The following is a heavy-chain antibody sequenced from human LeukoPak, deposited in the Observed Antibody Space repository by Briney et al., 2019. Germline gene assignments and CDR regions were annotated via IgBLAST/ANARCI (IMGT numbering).Heavy chain of an antibody. J-gene: IGHJ4*02. CDR2: ISGSGGST. Sequence: GGSLRLSCAASGFTFSSYAMNCVRQAPGKGLEWVSGISGSGGSTYYADSVKGRFTISRDNSKNTLYLQVNSLRAEDTAVYYCAKHRGYSYGLSEIYYFDYWGQGTLVTVSS. CDR3: AKHRGYSYGLSEIYYFDY. D-gene: IGHD5-18*01. CDR1: GFTFSSYA. V-gene: IGHV3-23*01.